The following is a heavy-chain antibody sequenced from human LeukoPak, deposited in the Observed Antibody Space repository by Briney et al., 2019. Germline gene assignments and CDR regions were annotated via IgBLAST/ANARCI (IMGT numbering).Heavy chain of an antibody. Sequence: GGSLRLSCAASGFTVSSNYVSWVRQAPGKGLEWVSVIYTGGSTYYADSVKGRFTISRDNSKNTLYLQMNSLRAEDTAVYYCAKRLIVGATMDPWGQGTLVTVSS. CDR3: AKRLIVGATMDP. CDR2: IYTGGST. V-gene: IGHV3-53*01. CDR1: GFTVSSNY. J-gene: IGHJ5*02. D-gene: IGHD1-26*01.